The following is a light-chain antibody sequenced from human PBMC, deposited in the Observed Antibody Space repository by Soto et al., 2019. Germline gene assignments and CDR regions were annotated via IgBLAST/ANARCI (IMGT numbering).Light chain of an antibody. CDR1: ISNIGNNY. V-gene: IGLV1-51*01. CDR3: GAWGGGLSAVA. CDR2: DDY. Sequence: QSVLTQPPSVSAAPGQKVTISCSGSISNIGNNYIYWYQQLPGTAPKLLIYDDYKRPSGVPDRFSGSKSGTSATLGITGLQTGDEADYYCGAWGGGLSAVAFGGGTKVTVL. J-gene: IGLJ2*01.